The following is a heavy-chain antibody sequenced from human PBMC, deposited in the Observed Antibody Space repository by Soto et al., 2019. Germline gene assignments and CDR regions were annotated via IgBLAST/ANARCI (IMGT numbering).Heavy chain of an antibody. J-gene: IGHJ4*02. Sequence: EVQRGESGGGLVQPGRSLRLSCAASGFTFDDYAMHWVRRAPGKGLEWVSGISWNSGSIGYADSVKGRFTISRDNAKTSLYLPMHSLRAEDTALYYWAKDRQIAVAGIDYWGQGTLVTVSS. CDR2: ISWNSGSI. CDR3: AKDRQIAVAGIDY. CDR1: GFTFDDYA. V-gene: IGHV3-9*01. D-gene: IGHD6-19*01.